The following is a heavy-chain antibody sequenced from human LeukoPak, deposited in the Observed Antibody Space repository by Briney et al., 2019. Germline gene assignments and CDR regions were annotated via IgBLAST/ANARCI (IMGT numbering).Heavy chain of an antibody. CDR1: GFTGSHNY. V-gene: IGHV4-4*02. D-gene: IGHD3-10*01. CDR2: THRSGDT. J-gene: IGHJ4*02. Sequence: GSLRLSCAASGFTGSHNYMTWVRQPPGKGLEWIGETHRSGDTKYNPSLNSRVTISMDNSKNQLSLNLISVTAADTAMYYCATRDQSRTFMVPLDSWGQGTLVTVSS. CDR3: ATRDQSRTFMVPLDS.